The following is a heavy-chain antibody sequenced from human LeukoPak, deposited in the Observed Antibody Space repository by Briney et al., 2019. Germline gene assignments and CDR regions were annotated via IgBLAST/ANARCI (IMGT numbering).Heavy chain of an antibody. CDR3: AKNAGYSYGLYYFDY. Sequence: PGGSLRLSCAASGFTFSSYAMHWVRQAPGKGLEWVAVISYDGSNKYYADSVKGRFTISRDNSKNTVHLQMDSLRAEDSAVYYCAKNAGYSYGLYYFDYWGQGTLVTVSS. D-gene: IGHD5-18*01. J-gene: IGHJ4*02. CDR1: GFTFSSYA. CDR2: ISYDGSNK. V-gene: IGHV3-30*04.